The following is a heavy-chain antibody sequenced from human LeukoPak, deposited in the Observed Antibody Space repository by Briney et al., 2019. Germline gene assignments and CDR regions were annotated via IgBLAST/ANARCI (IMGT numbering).Heavy chain of an antibody. CDR2: ISGSGDNT. CDR3: AKWKYSNSGIDDY. J-gene: IGHJ4*02. D-gene: IGHD6-6*01. V-gene: IGHV3-23*01. Sequence: GGSLRLSCAASGFTFSSYAMSWVRQVPGKGLKWVSVISGSGDNTYYADSVKGRFTISRDNSKNMLYLQMNSLRAEDTAVYYCAKWKYSNSGIDDYWGQGTLVTVSS. CDR1: GFTFSSYA.